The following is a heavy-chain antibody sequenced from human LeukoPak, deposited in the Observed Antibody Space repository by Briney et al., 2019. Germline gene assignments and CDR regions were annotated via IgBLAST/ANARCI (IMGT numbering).Heavy chain of an antibody. CDR1: GFTFSSYA. J-gene: IGHJ6*02. CDR2: ISYDGSNK. D-gene: IGHD3-3*01. V-gene: IGHV3-30-3*01. Sequence: GGSLRLSCAASGFTFSSYAMHWVRQAPGKGLEWVAVISYDGSNKYYADSVKGRFTISRDNSKNTLYLQMNSLRAEDTAVYYCARGKVDVDFWSGHYIPQDYYYGMDVWGQGTTVTVSS. CDR3: ARGKVDVDFWSGHYIPQDYYYGMDV.